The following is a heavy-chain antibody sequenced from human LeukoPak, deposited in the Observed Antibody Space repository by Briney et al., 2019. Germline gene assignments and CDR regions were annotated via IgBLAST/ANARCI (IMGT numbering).Heavy chain of an antibody. V-gene: IGHV3-23*01. Sequence: QPGGSLRLSCAASGFTFSSYAMSWVRQAPGKGLVWVSTISGSGGSTYYADSVKGRFTISRDNSKNTLFLQMNSLRAEDTALYYCASHSSGHNFGTLESWGQGTLVTVSS. J-gene: IGHJ4*02. CDR1: GFTFSSYA. D-gene: IGHD5-18*01. CDR3: ASHSSGHNFGTLES. CDR2: ISGSGGST.